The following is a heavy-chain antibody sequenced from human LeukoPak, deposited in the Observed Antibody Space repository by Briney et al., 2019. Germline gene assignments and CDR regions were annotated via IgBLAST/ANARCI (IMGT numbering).Heavy chain of an antibody. V-gene: IGHV3-7*01. Sequence: GGSLRLSCAASGFDFSGYWMTWVRQAPGKGLEWVATMNDVGSETYYLHSVKGRFTISRDNAENSLYLLMNGLRPEDMAVYYIVRGGRATFDAWGQGTLVTVSS. CDR3: VRGGRATFDA. CDR2: MNDVGSET. J-gene: IGHJ4*02. D-gene: IGHD5-12*01. CDR1: GFDFSGYW.